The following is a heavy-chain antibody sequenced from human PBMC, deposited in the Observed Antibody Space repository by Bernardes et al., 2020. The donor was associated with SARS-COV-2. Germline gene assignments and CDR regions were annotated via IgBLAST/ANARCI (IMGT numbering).Heavy chain of an antibody. D-gene: IGHD6-13*01. V-gene: IGHV3-23*01. Sequence: GGSLRLSCAASRFTFNNYAMSWVRQAPGKGLEWVSSISGGGVTYYRDSVKGRFTISRDNSKNTLYLQMNSLRAEDTAVYYCAKEGAAGFAEYFQHWGQGTLVTVSS. CDR2: ISGGGVT. CDR1: RFTFNNYA. J-gene: IGHJ1*01. CDR3: AKEGAAGFAEYFQH.